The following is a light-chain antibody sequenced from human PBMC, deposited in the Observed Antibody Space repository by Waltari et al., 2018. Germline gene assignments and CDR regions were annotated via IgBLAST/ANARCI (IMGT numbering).Light chain of an antibody. CDR1: QSVSNK. Sequence: EIVMTQSPATLSVSPGERATLSCRASQSVSNKLAWYQQKPGQAPRLIIYGASTRATGVPARFSGSGSGPEYILTISSLQSEDFAVYYCQHHNNWPPRWTFGQGTKVEIK. V-gene: IGKV3-15*01. CDR3: QHHNNWPPRWT. J-gene: IGKJ1*01. CDR2: GAS.